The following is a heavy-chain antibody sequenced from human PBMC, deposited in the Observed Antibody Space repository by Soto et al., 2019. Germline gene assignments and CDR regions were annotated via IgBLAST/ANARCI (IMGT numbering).Heavy chain of an antibody. CDR3: ARGDFDSSANYYAGWFDP. Sequence: GGSVKVSCKASGYTFTGYYMHWLRQAPGQGLEWMGWINPNSGGTKYAQKFQGRVTMTNDTSISTAYMELSRLGSDDTAVYYCARGDFDSSANYYAGWFDPWGQGTLVTVSS. CDR1: GYTFTGYY. CDR2: INPNSGGT. J-gene: IGHJ5*02. V-gene: IGHV1-2*02. D-gene: IGHD3-22*01.